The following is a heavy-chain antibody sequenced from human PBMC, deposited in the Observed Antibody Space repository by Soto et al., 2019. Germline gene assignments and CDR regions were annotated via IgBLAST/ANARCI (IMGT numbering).Heavy chain of an antibody. D-gene: IGHD3-10*01. J-gene: IGHJ4*02. Sequence: EVQLVESGGGLVQPGGSLRLSCVASGFIFSGYWMHWVRQAPGKGLVWVSRINSDGSSTSYADSVKGRFTISRDNAKHTMYLQMTSLRVEDTAVYYCARLLGGSGSFIDYWGQGPLVTVSS. CDR1: GFIFSGYW. V-gene: IGHV3-74*01. CDR2: INSDGSST. CDR3: ARLLGGSGSFIDY.